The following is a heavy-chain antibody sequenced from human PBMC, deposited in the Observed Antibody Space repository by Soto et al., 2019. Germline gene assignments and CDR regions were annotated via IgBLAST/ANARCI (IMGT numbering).Heavy chain of an antibody. Sequence: GGSLRLSCAASGFTFSSYGMHWVRQAPGKGLEWVAVIWYDGSNKYYADSVKGRFTISRDNSKNTLYLEMNSLRAEDTAVYYCARESEDLTSNFDYWGQGTLVTVSS. CDR3: ARESEDLTSNFDY. CDR1: GFTFSSYG. CDR2: IWYDGSNK. J-gene: IGHJ4*02. V-gene: IGHV3-33*01.